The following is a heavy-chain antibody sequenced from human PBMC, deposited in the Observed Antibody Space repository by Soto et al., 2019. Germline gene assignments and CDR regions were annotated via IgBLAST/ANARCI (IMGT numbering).Heavy chain of an antibody. V-gene: IGHV1-69*06. CDR2: IIPIFGTA. J-gene: IGHJ4*02. CDR3: ASRPRNYDFWSGSEYYLDY. Sequence: ASVKVSCKASGGTFSSYAISWVRQAPGQGLEWMGGIIPIFGTANYAQKFQGRVTITADKSTSTAYMELSSLRSEDTAVYYCASRPRNYDFWSGSEYYLDYWGQGTLVTVSS. CDR1: GGTFSSYA. D-gene: IGHD3-3*01.